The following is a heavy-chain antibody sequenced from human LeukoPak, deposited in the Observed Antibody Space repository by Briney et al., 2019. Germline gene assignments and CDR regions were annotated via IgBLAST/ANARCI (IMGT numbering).Heavy chain of an antibody. V-gene: IGHV4-34*01. J-gene: IGHJ4*02. D-gene: IGHD5-12*01. CDR1: GGSFSGYY. CDR3: ARPRYSGYDYPIGV. Sequence: SETLSLTCAVYGGSFSGYYWSWIRQPPGKGLEWIGEINHSGSTNYNPSLKSRVTISVDTSKNQFSLKLSSVTAADTAVYYCARPRYSGYDYPIGVWGQGTLVTVSS. CDR2: INHSGST.